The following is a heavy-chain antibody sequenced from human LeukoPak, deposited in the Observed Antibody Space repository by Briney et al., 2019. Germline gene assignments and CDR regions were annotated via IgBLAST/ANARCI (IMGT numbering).Heavy chain of an antibody. V-gene: IGHV4-31*02. J-gene: IGHJ4*02. D-gene: IGHD3-22*01. CDR3: ARSTMIVVALDY. Sequence: WIGYIYYSGSTYYNPSLKSRVTISVDTSKNQFSLKLSSVTAADTAVYYCARSTMIVVALDYWGQGTLVTVSS. CDR2: IYYSGST.